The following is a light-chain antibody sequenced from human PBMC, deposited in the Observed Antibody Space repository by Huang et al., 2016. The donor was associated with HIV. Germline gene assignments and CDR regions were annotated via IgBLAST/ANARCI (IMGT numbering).Light chain of an antibody. CDR2: AAS. CDR3: QQSYSSLLS. CDR1: QTITTY. Sequence: DIQMTQSSSSLSASVGDRVIITCRASQTITTYLNWYQHGPGKAPKLLIYAASSLQSGVPSRFSGSGAGTDFTLTISSLQPEDFATYYCQQSYSSLLSFGGGTKVEIK. V-gene: IGKV1-39*01. J-gene: IGKJ4*01.